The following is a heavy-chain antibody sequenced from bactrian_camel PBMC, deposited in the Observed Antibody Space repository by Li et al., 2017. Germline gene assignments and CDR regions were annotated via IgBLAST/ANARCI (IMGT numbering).Heavy chain of an antibody. D-gene: IGHD5*01. V-gene: IGHV3S40*01. J-gene: IGHJ6*01. CDR3: AAGGLAYVSRASGARGSWADFGY. CDR2: VNSGGGAT. Sequence: DVQLVESGGGLVQPGGSLKLSCDDPGSTFSRYGMVWVRQAPGKGLKWVSTVNSGGGATYYADSVKGRFTISRDSAQNTVYLQMESLKPEDTAMYYCAAGGLAYVSRASGARGSWADFGYWGQGTQVTVS. CDR1: GSTFSRYG.